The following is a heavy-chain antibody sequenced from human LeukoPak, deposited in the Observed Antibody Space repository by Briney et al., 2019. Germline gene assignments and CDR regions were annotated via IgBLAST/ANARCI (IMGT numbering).Heavy chain of an antibody. D-gene: IGHD3-10*01. CDR1: GGSISSGDFP. Sequence: SETLSLTCVVSGGSISSGDFPWSWIRQPPGKGLEWIGYIFHTGHTSYNPSLKSRVTISVDMSKNQLSLRLTSVTAADTAVYYCARGFYGAGSHFDYWGQGTLVTVPS. V-gene: IGHV4-30-2*01. J-gene: IGHJ4*02. CDR2: IFHTGHT. CDR3: ARGFYGAGSHFDY.